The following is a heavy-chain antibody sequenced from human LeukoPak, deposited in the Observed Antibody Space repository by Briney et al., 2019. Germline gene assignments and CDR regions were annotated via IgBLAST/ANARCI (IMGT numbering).Heavy chain of an antibody. V-gene: IGHV3-23*01. D-gene: IGHD1-26*01. CDR3: AKCGSGSTVYVDV. CDR1: GFIFSNYA. Sequence: SGGSLRLSCAASGFIFSNYAMRWVRQAPGQGLEWVSGISGSGSNTYYGDFVKGRFTISRDNSKNTLYLQMNSLRAEDTAVYYCAKCGSGSTVYVDVWGKGTTVTVSS. J-gene: IGHJ6*03. CDR2: ISGSGSNT.